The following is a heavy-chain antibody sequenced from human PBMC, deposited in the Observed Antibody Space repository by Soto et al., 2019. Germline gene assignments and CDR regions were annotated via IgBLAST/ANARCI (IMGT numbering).Heavy chain of an antibody. J-gene: IGHJ6*02. D-gene: IGHD4-17*01. Sequence: QVQLVESGGGLVKPGGSLRLSCAASGFTFSDYYMSWIRQAPGKGLEWVSYISSSGSTIYYAASVKGRITISRGNDKNPLDLKMNSLRAEHTAVYYCASPTVTPLYGTDVWGQGTTVTVSS. CDR1: GFTFSDYY. CDR2: ISSSGSTI. CDR3: ASPTVTPLYGTDV. V-gene: IGHV3-11*01.